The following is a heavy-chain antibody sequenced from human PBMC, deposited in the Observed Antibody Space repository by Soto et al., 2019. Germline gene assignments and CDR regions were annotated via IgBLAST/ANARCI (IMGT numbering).Heavy chain of an antibody. CDR3: ANLAITMIVVVGRQSGWGMDV. V-gene: IGHV3-30*18. D-gene: IGHD3-22*01. J-gene: IGHJ6*02. CDR2: ISYDGSNK. CDR1: GFTLSSYG. Sequence: PGGSPRLPCAAPGFTLSSYGMHWGRPAPGKGLEWGAVISYDGSNKYYADSVKGRFTISRDNSKNTLYLQMNSLRAEDTAVYYCANLAITMIVVVGRQSGWGMDVWGQGTTVTVSS.